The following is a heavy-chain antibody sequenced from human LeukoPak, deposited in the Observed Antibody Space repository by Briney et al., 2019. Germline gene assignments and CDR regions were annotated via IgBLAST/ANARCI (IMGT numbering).Heavy chain of an antibody. D-gene: IGHD3-10*01. J-gene: IGHJ6*03. CDR3: ARVFDSGSQAYFYYMDV. V-gene: IGHV4-59*01. CDR1: GGSISSYY. CDR2: IYSSGST. Sequence: SETLSLTCTVSGGSISSYYWSWTRQSPEKGLEWIGYIYSSGSTNYNPSLKSRVTMSVDTSKNQLSLKVSSVTAADTAVYYCARVFDSGSQAYFYYMDVWGKGTTVIISS.